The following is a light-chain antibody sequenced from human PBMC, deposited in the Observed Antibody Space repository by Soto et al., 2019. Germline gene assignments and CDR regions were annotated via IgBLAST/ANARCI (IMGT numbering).Light chain of an antibody. CDR3: QQYKHWRT. CDR1: QSVDRA. J-gene: IGKJ1*01. Sequence: VVMTQSPVTLSVSPGERVTLSCRASQSVDRALAWYQQKPGQGLRLLIYAASTRASGVPDRFSGSGSGTEFTLTIVSLQSEDFAVYYCQQYKHWRTFGQGAKVEIK. CDR2: AAS. V-gene: IGKV3-15*01.